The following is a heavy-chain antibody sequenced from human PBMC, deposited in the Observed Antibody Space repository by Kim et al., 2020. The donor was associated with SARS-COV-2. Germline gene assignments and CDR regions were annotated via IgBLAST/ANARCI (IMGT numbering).Heavy chain of an antibody. Sequence: GGSLRLSCEASGFVFSHYAMSWVRQAPGKGLEWVSAINADGDTSYGDAVKGRLSTSRDNSRNSLSLQRETLGVADMASYYFAKDREKYPNYVDSWGQGTLVTVSS. CDR3: AKDREKYPNYVDS. J-gene: IGHJ4*02. CDR1: GFVFSHYA. V-gene: IGHV3-23*01. D-gene: IGHD1-26*01. CDR2: INADGDT.